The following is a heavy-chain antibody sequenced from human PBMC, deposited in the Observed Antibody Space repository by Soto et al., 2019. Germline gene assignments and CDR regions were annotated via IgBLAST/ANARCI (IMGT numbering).Heavy chain of an antibody. V-gene: IGHV3-7*05. D-gene: IGHD6-13*01. J-gene: IGHJ6*02. CDR2: INLDGSEK. Sequence: EVQLVESGGGLVQPGGSLRLSCAASGFTFRNYWLSWVRQVPGKGLEWVANINLDGSEKNYVDSVKGRFTMSRDNARNSLYLQMNSLRAEDPALYYWARDGSSSWYSYDYHGMDVWGQGTTVTVSS. CDR1: GFTFRNYW. CDR3: ARDGSSSWYSYDYHGMDV.